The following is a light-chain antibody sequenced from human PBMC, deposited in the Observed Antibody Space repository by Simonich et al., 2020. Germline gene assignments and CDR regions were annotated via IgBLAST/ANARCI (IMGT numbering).Light chain of an antibody. V-gene: IGKV1-33*01. CDR2: DAS. CDR1: QDISNY. J-gene: IGKJ2*01. Sequence: DIQMTQSPSSLSASVGDRVTITCQASQDISNYLNWYQQKPGKAPKLLIYDASNLETGVPSSFSGSGSGTDFTFTISSLQPEDIATYYCQQYDNLPYTFGQGTKLENK. CDR3: QQYDNLPYT.